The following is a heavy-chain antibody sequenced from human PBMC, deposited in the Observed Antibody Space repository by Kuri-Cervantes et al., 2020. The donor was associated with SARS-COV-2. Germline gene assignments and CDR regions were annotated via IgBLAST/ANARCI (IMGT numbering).Heavy chain of an antibody. V-gene: IGHV4-61*02. CDR1: GGSISSGSYY. J-gene: IGHJ4*02. D-gene: IGHD3-10*01. Sequence: LRPSCTVSGGSISSGSYYWTWIRQPAGKGLEWIGRIYTSGSTNYNPSLKSRVTISVDTSKNQFSLKLSSVTAADTAVYYCARVRGVLGEVYFDYWGQGTLVTVSS. CDR3: ARVRGVLGEVYFDY. CDR2: IYTSGST.